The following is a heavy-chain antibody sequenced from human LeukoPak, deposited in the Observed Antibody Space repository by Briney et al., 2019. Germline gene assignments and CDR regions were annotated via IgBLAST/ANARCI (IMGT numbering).Heavy chain of an antibody. Sequence: PSETLSLTCAVYGGSFSGYYWSWIRQPPGKGLEWIGEINHSGSTNYNPSLKSRVTISVDTSKNQFSLKLSSVTAADTAVYYCARDIRYGSGSYYNNWFDPWGQGTLVTVSS. CDR1: GGSFSGYY. CDR3: ARDIRYGSGSYYNNWFDP. D-gene: IGHD3-10*01. J-gene: IGHJ5*02. V-gene: IGHV4-34*01. CDR2: INHSGST.